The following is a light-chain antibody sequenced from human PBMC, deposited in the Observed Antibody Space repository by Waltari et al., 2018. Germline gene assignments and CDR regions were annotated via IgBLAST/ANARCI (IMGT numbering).Light chain of an antibody. CDR2: WAS. CDR3: QQYDSSPPT. J-gene: IGKJ1*01. CDR1: QSILDSPNNKNY. V-gene: IGKV4-1*01. Sequence: DIVMTQSPDFLAVSLGERANINCKSSQSILDSPNNKNYLAWYQQKPGQPPKLLIYWASSRNSGVPDRFSGSGSGTDFTLTVSSLQAEDVAVYYCQQYDSSPPTFGQGTKVEIK.